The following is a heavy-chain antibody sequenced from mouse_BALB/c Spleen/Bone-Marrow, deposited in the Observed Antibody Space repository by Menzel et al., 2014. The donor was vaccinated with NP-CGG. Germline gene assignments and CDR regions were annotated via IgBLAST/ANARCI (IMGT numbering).Heavy chain of an antibody. J-gene: IGHJ3*01. CDR2: INPDSYTI. Sequence: EVKLLESGGGLVQPGGSLKLSCAASGFDFSGFWMGWVRQAPGKGLEWIGEINPDSYTINYTPSLKDRFIISRDNAXXTLYLQMNKARSEDTALYYCARLGYYGGFAYWGQGTLVTVSA. V-gene: IGHV4-1*02. CDR3: ARLGYYGGFAY. D-gene: IGHD2-3*01. CDR1: GFDFSGFW.